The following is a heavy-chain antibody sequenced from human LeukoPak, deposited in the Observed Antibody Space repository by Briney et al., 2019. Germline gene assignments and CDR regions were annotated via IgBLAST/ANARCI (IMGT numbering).Heavy chain of an antibody. J-gene: IGHJ4*02. V-gene: IGHV3-48*03. CDR2: ISSSGSTI. D-gene: IGHD5-18*01. CDR3: ARVGYPLDY. Sequence: PGGSLILSCAASGFTFSSYEMNWVRQAPGKGLEWVSYISSSGSTIYYADSVKGRFTISRDNAKNSLYLQMNSLRAEDTAVYYCARVGYPLDYWGQGTLVTVSS. CDR1: GFTFSSYE.